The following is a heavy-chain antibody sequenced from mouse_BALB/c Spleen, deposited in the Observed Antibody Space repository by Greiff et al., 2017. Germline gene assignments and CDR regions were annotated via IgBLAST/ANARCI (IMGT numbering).Heavy chain of an antibody. V-gene: IGHV2-6-2*01. Sequence: VQLKESGPDLVAPSQSLSITCTVSGFSLTSYGVHWVRQPPGKGLEWLVVIWSDGSTTYNSALKSRLSISKDNSKSQVFLKMNSLQTDDTAMYYCARQATVVRDAMDYWGQGTSVTVSS. D-gene: IGHD1-1*01. J-gene: IGHJ4*01. CDR3: ARQATVVRDAMDY. CDR2: IWSDGST. CDR1: GFSLTSYG.